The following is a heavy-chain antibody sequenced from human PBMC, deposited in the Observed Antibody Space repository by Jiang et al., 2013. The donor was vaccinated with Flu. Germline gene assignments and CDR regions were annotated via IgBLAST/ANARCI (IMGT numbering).Heavy chain of an antibody. V-gene: IGHV3-21*01. Sequence: ASGFTFSIYTMNWVRPGSREGAWSGVSSISGSSTYIYYADSVKGRFTISRDNAKKTVYLQMDSLRADDTAVYYCARADYYGSGSYYWGQGTLVTVSS. CDR2: ISGSSTYI. J-gene: IGHJ4*02. CDR1: GFTFSIYT. CDR3: ARADYYGSGSYY. D-gene: IGHD3-10*01.